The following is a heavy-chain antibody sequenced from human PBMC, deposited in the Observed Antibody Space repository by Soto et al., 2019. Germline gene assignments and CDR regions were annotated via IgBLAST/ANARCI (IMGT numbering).Heavy chain of an antibody. D-gene: IGHD2-2*01. Sequence: SETLSLTCAVYGGSFSGYYWSWIRQPPGKGLEWIGEINHSGSTNYNPSLKSRVTISVDTSKNQFSLKLSSVTAADTAVYYCARGSPKPSVVPAAMFGGGQIPNEQRENYNFDYWGQGTLVTVSS. CDR2: INHSGST. J-gene: IGHJ4*02. CDR3: ARGSPKPSVVPAAMFGGGQIPNEQRENYNFDY. CDR1: GGSFSGYY. V-gene: IGHV4-34*01.